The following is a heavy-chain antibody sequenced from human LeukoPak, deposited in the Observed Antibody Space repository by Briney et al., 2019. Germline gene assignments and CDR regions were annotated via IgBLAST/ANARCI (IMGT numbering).Heavy chain of an antibody. D-gene: IGHD5-18*01. CDR2: ISTSSSYI. Sequence: GGSLRLSCAAPGSTFGSYTMNSVRQAPGKGLEWVSFISTSSSYIYYADSVKGRFTISRGNAKNSLYLQMNSVRAEDTGVYYCARDARGGYTYGGLDQWGQGTLVTVSS. CDR1: GSTFGSYT. V-gene: IGHV3-21*01. J-gene: IGHJ4*02. CDR3: ARDARGGYTYGGLDQ.